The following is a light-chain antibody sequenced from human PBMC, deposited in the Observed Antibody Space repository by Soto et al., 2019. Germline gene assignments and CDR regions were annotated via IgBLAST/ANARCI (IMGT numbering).Light chain of an antibody. CDR3: LQDYSYPWT. CDR1: QGIRND. J-gene: IGKJ1*01. V-gene: IGKV1-6*01. CDR2: AAS. Sequence: AIQLTQSPSSLSASVGDRVTINCRASQGIRNDLGWYQQKPGKAPKLLIYAASSLQSGVPSRFSGSASGTDFTLTISSLQPEDFATYYCLQDYSYPWTFGQGTKVDIK.